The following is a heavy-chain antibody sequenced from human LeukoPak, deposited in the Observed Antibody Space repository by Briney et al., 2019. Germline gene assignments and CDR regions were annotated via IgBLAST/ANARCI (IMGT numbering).Heavy chain of an antibody. J-gene: IGHJ6*02. Sequence: GGSLRLSCGASGFTFSSYGMHWVRQAPGRGLEWVAVKWYDGSNKFYADPVKGRYTISRDNSKNTLFLKMNSLRAEDTAVYYCARDRSSSSDWSGYIDYYAMDVWGQGTTVTVSS. CDR1: GFTFSSYG. V-gene: IGHV3-33*01. D-gene: IGHD3-3*01. CDR2: KWYDGSNK. CDR3: ARDRSSSSDWSGYIDYYAMDV.